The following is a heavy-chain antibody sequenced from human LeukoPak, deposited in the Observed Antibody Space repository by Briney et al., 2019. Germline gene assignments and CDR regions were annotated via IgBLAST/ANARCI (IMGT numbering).Heavy chain of an antibody. Sequence: ASVKVSCKASRYTFTNYAIHWVRQAPGQRLEWMGLISAGYGNTRYSQQFQGRVTITRDTSASTAYMELSSLRSEDMAVYYCARAYSSSWPGPFFDYWGQGTPVTVSS. CDR3: ARAYSSSWPGPFFDY. D-gene: IGHD6-13*01. CDR1: RYTFTNYA. V-gene: IGHV1-3*03. J-gene: IGHJ4*02. CDR2: ISAGYGNT.